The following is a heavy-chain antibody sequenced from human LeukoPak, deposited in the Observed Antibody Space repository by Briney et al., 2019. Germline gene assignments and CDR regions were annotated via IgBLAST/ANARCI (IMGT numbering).Heavy chain of an antibody. CDR1: GFTFSSYA. CDR3: AKGCGRTCYSDFDY. V-gene: IGHV3-23*01. J-gene: IGHJ4*02. Sequence: GGSLRLSCAASGFTFSSYAMSWVRQAPGKGLEWVSAISGSGGSTFYADSVKGRFTISRDYSKNTLYLLMNSLRAEDTAVYYCAKGCGRTCYSDFDYWGLGTLVTVSS. D-gene: IGHD2-21*02. CDR2: ISGSGGST.